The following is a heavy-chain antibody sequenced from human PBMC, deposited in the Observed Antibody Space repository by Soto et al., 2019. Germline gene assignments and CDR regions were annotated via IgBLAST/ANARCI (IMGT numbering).Heavy chain of an antibody. CDR2: IWYDGSNK. CDR1: GFTFSSYG. CDR3: ARDRRLPSAIDY. Sequence: GGSLRLSCAASGFTFSSYGMHWVRQAPGKGLEWVAVIWYDGSNKYYADSVKGRFTISRDNSKNTLYLQMNSLRAEDTAVYYCARDRRLPSAIDYWGQGTLVTVSS. V-gene: IGHV3-33*01. J-gene: IGHJ4*02. D-gene: IGHD4-17*01.